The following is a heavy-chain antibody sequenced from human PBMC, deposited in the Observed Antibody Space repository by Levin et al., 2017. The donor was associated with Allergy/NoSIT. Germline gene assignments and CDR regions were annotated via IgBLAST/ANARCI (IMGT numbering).Heavy chain of an antibody. J-gene: IGHJ4*01. Sequence: SQTLSLTCTVSGDSISSVNDYWGWIRQPPGKGLEWISDMFYSGGTHYNPSLKSRGIISVDTSMNQFALRLTSVTAADTAVYYWVRRRSLQRSRDYFDSWGQGILVTVSS. CDR3: VRRRSLQRSRDYFDS. CDR2: MFYSGGT. V-gene: IGHV4-30-4*01. D-gene: IGHD6-25*01. CDR1: GDSISSVNDY.